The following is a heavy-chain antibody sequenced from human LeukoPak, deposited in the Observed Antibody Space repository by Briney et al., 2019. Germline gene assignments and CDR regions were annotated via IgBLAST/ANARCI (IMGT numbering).Heavy chain of an antibody. CDR1: GYTFTGYY. Sequence: ASVKVSCKASGYTFTGYYMHWVRQAPGQGLEWMGWINPNSGGTNYAQKFQGRVTMTRDTSISTAYMELSRLRADDTAVYYCARVSGRITIFGVVIDAFDIWGQGTMVTVSS. D-gene: IGHD3-3*01. CDR3: ARVSGRITIFGVVIDAFDI. V-gene: IGHV1-2*02. CDR2: INPNSGGT. J-gene: IGHJ3*02.